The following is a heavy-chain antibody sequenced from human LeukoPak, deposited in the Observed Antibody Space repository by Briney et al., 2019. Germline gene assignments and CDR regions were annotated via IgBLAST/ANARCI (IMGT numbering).Heavy chain of an antibody. Sequence: GGSLRLSCAASGFTFSSYWMHWVRQAPGKGLVWVSRISSDGSSTTYADSVKGRFTISRDNAKNTLYLQMNSLRAEDTAVYYCGRGGKVEQLVLARWGQGSLVTVSS. CDR2: ISSDGSST. V-gene: IGHV3-74*01. D-gene: IGHD6-13*01. J-gene: IGHJ4*02. CDR1: GFTFSSYW. CDR3: GRGGKVEQLVLAR.